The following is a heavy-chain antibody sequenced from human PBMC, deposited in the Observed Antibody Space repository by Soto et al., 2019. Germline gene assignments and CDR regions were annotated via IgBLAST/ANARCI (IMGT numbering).Heavy chain of an antibody. CDR2: MNPNSGNT. D-gene: IGHD5-18*01. Sequence: ASVKVSCKASGYTFTSYDINWVRQATGQGLEWMGWMNPNSGNTGYAQKFQGRVTMTRNTSISTAYMELSSLRSEDTAVYYCARVRRYSYGYGYWGQGTLVTVSS. CDR1: GYTFTSYD. J-gene: IGHJ4*02. CDR3: ARVRRYSYGYGY. V-gene: IGHV1-8*01.